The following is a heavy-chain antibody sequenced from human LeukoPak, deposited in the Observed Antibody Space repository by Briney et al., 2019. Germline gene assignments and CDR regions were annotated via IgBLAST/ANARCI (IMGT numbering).Heavy chain of an antibody. Sequence: ASVKASCKASGYTFTSYGISWVRQAPGQGLEWMGWISAYNVNTNYAQKPQGRVTMTTDTSTSTDYMELRRLRSDDTAVYYCARNGGSGYYYYMDVWGKGTTVTVSS. CDR1: GYTFTSYG. CDR2: ISAYNVNT. V-gene: IGHV1-18*01. CDR3: ARNGGSGYYYYMDV. J-gene: IGHJ6*03. D-gene: IGHD3-10*01.